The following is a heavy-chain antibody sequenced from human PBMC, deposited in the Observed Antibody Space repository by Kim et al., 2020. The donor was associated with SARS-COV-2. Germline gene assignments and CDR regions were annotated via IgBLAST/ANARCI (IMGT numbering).Heavy chain of an antibody. CDR2: ISGDGRRI. Sequence: GGSLRLSCAASGFTFDDYAMHWVRQAPGKGLQWVSLISGDGRRIYYADSVKGRFTISRDNSKNSLYLQMNSLTTEDTSLYYCAKVKSDSRLMHGMDVWGQGTTVTVSS. J-gene: IGHJ6*02. D-gene: IGHD2-21*02. CDR1: GFTFDDYA. V-gene: IGHV3-43*02. CDR3: AKVKSDSRLMHGMDV.